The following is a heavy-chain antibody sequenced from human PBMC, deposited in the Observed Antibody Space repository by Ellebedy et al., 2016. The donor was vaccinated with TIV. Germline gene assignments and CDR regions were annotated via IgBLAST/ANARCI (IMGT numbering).Heavy chain of an antibody. CDR2: IWYDGSNK. D-gene: IGHD3-3*01. J-gene: IGHJ4*02. CDR3: ARDGDFWSGYLDY. Sequence: GESLKISCAASGFTFSSYGMHWVRQAPGKGLEWVAVIWYDGSNKYYADSVKGRFTISRDNSKNTLYLQMNSLRAEDTAVYYCARDGDFWSGYLDYWGQGTLATVSS. V-gene: IGHV3-33*01. CDR1: GFTFSSYG.